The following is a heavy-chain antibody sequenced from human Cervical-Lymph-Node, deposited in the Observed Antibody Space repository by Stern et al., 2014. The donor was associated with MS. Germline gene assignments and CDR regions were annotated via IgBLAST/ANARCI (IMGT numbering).Heavy chain of an antibody. CDR2: SYYSGDT. CDR3: ARDLAD. J-gene: IGHJ4*01. Sequence: QVQLQESSPGLVKPSETLSLTCTVSGVSISDYFWNWIRQPPGKGLEWIGSSYYSGDTNYTPSLKSRVTISLDRSKNQFSLELHSVTAADTAVYYCARDLADWGHGTLVTVSS. CDR1: GVSISDYF. V-gene: IGHV4-59*01.